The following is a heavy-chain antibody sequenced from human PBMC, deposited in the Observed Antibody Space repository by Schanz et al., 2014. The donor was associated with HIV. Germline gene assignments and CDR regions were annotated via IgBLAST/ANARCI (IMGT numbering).Heavy chain of an antibody. D-gene: IGHD5-18*01. CDR1: GFTFGNYA. V-gene: IGHV3-9*01. J-gene: IGHJ4*02. CDR2: ISWSSGNI. Sequence: EVQLVESGGGLVQPGRSLRLSCAGSGFTFGNYAMHWVRQAPGKGLEWVSGISWSSGNIGYADSVKGRFTISRDNAKNSLYLQMSSLRFADTAVYYCVRGDTVFEYWGQGTLVTVS. CDR3: VRGDTVFEY.